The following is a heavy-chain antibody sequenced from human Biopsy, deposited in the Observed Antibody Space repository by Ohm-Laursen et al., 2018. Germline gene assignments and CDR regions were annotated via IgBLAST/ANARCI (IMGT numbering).Heavy chain of an antibody. Sequence: SDTLSLTCTVSGGSISSYYWTWIWQPPGKGLEWIGDVYYSRSTNRNPSLKSRVTILVDTSKNQFSLKLNSVTAADTAVYYCGRREVVITHDAFDTWGQGTMVTVSS. D-gene: IGHD3-22*01. J-gene: IGHJ3*02. CDR3: GRREVVITHDAFDT. CDR1: GGSISSYY. V-gene: IGHV4-59*08. CDR2: VYYSRST.